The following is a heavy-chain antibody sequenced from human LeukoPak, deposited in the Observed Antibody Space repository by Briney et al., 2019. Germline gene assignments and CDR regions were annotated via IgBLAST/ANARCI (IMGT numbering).Heavy chain of an antibody. CDR2: FYYSGAT. Sequence: SETLSLTCTVSGGSISSSYWSWIRQPPGEGLEWIGYFYYSGATTYNPSLQSRVTISVDTSKTQLSLKMTSMTAADTAVYYCARSNARDGYNSGYWGQGILVTVSS. CDR1: GGSISSSY. J-gene: IGHJ4*02. CDR3: ARSNARDGYNSGY. D-gene: IGHD5-24*01. V-gene: IGHV4-59*12.